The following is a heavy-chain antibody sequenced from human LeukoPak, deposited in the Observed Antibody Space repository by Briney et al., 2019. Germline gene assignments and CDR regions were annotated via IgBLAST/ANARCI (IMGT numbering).Heavy chain of an antibody. CDR2: IWYDGSNQ. V-gene: IGHV3-33*01. J-gene: IGHJ6*02. D-gene: IGHD5-18*01. CDR1: GFTFNTYG. Sequence: GGSLRLSCAASGFTFNTYGMHWVRQAPGKGLEWVAVIWYDGSNQYYADSVKGRFTISRDNSKNTLYLQMNSLRAEDTAVYYCARDTKQLRLNYGMDVWGQGTTVTVSS. CDR3: ARDTKQLRLNYGMDV.